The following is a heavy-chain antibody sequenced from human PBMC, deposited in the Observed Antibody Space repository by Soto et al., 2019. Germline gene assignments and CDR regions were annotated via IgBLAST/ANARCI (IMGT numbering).Heavy chain of an antibody. J-gene: IGHJ4*02. V-gene: IGHV1-18*01. Sequence: QVQLVQSGAEVKKPGASVKVSCKASGYTFTSYHITWVRQAPGQGLEWTGWISAYNGNTNYAQKLQGRVTITTDTTPSTAYMELTSLSSDDTAVYYSARDSPPPREWGQGTLVTVSS. CDR1: GYTFTSYH. CDR2: ISAYNGNT. CDR3: ARDSPPPRE.